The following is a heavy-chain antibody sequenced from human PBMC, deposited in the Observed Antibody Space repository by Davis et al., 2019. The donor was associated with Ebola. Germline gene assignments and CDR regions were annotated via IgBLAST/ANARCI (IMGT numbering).Heavy chain of an antibody. D-gene: IGHD5-18*01. V-gene: IGHV4-34*01. CDR3: AGVRGYSYGRRYYGMDV. CDR1: GGSFSGYY. CDR2: INHSGST. Sequence: PGGSLRLSCAVYGGSFSGYYWSWIRQPPGKGLEWIGEINHSGSTNYNPSLKSRVTISVDTSKNQFSLKLSSVTAADTAVYYCAGVRGYSYGRRYYGMDVWGQGTTVTVSS. J-gene: IGHJ6*02.